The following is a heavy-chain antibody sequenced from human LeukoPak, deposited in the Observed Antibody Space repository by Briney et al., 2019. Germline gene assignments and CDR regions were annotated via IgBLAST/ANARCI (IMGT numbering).Heavy chain of an antibody. CDR1: GGSISSSSYY. J-gene: IGHJ2*01. Sequence: PSETLSLTCTVSGGSISSSSYYWGWLRQPPGKGLEWIGSIYYSGSTYYNPSLKSRVTISVDTSKNQFSLKLSSVTAADTAVYYCARDFTIFGVALAPWYFDLWGHGTLVTVSS. CDR2: IYYSGST. CDR3: ARDFTIFGVALAPWYFDL. D-gene: IGHD3-3*01. V-gene: IGHV4-39*07.